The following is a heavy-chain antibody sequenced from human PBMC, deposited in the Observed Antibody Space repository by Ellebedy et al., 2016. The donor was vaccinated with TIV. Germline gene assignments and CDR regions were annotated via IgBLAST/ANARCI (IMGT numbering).Heavy chain of an antibody. CDR2: ISGSGGST. V-gene: IGHV3-23*01. CDR3: AKDSSGYSGYDYWYYYYYGMDV. CDR1: GFTFSSYA. Sequence: GESLKISCAASGFTFSSYAMSWVRQAPGKGLEWVSAISGSGGSTYYADSVKGRFTISRDNSKNTLYLQMNSLRAEDTAVYYCAKDSSGYSGYDYWYYYYYGMDVWGQGTTVTVSS. D-gene: IGHD5-12*01. J-gene: IGHJ6*02.